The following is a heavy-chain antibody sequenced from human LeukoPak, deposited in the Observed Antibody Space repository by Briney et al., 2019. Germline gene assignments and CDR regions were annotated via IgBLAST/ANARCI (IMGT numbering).Heavy chain of an antibody. V-gene: IGHV4-61*01. D-gene: IGHD2-15*01. CDR1: GGSVSSASDY. Sequence: SETLSLTCTVSGGSVSSASDYWSWIRQPPGKGLEWIGYIYYSGSTNYNPSLKSRVTISVDTSKNQFSLKLSSVTAADTAVYYCASDVRFYCSGGSCYGNYFDYWGQGTLVTVSS. J-gene: IGHJ4*02. CDR3: ASDVRFYCSGGSCYGNYFDY. CDR2: IYYSGST.